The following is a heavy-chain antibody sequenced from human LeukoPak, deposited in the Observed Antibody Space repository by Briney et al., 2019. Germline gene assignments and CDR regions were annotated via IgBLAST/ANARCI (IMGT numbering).Heavy chain of an antibody. D-gene: IGHD6-6*01. CDR2: MSTSGNS. CDR1: GGSISGYY. Sequence: SETLSLTCTVSGGSISGYYWSWIRQPAGKGLEWIGRMSTSGNSNYIPSLVSRVTMSVDTSKNQFSLKLNSVTAADTAFYYCAREYSSSSGKALDYWGQGTLVTVSS. J-gene: IGHJ4*02. CDR3: AREYSSSSGKALDY. V-gene: IGHV4-4*07.